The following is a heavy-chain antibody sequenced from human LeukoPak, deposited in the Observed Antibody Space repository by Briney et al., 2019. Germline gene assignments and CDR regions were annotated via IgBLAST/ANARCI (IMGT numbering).Heavy chain of an antibody. J-gene: IGHJ4*02. CDR1: GFTVSSNY. D-gene: IGHD2/OR15-2a*01. V-gene: IGHV3-53*01. CDR2: IYSGGST. Sequence: GGSLRLSCAASGFTVSSNYMSRVRQAPGKGLEWVSVIYSGGSTYYADSVKGRFTISRDNSKNSLYLQMNSLRAEDTAVYYCARLSVGNIDYWGQGTLVTVSS. CDR3: ARLSVGNIDY.